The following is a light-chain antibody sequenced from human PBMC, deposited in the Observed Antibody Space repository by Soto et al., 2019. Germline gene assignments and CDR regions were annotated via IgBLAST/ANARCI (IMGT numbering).Light chain of an antibody. V-gene: IGLV1-44*01. J-gene: IGLJ1*01. CDR1: RSSIGSNT. Sequence: QSVLTQPPSASGTPGQRVTISCSGSRSSIGSNTVNWYQHLPGSAPTLLIYSNNHRPSGVPDRFSASKAGASASLAISGLQSEDEGDYYCAAWDASLGGFYVFGSGTKLTVL. CDR3: AAWDASLGGFYV. CDR2: SNN.